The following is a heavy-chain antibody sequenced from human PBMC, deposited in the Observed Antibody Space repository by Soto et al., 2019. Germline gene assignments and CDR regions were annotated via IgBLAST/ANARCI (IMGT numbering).Heavy chain of an antibody. V-gene: IGHV4-59*08. CDR1: GGSISSHY. CDR3: VGGRHDYNGWHLHL. D-gene: IGHD4-4*01. Sequence: SETLSLTCTVSGGSISSHYRTWFRQSPGKGLEWLGYIYYSGSPNYNPSLESRVTISEDTSKNQFSLQLASVTAADTAVYYCVGGRHDYNGWHLHLWGPGTLVT. CDR2: IYYSGSP. J-gene: IGHJ1*01.